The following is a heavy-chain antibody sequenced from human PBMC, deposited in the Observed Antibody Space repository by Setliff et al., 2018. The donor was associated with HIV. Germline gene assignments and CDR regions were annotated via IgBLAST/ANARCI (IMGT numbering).Heavy chain of an antibody. CDR2: IFYTGTT. Sequence: PSETLSLTCAVSGYSIRDNFFWGWVRQPPGKGLEWIGSIFYTGTTYYNPSLKSRVTLSLDTSKNQFSLRVTSVTATDTAVYYCTRQSPVAGSGAFDIWGQGTMVTVSS. J-gene: IGHJ3*02. CDR1: GYSIRDNFF. D-gene: IGHD6-19*01. CDR3: TRQSPVAGSGAFDI. V-gene: IGHV4-38-2*01.